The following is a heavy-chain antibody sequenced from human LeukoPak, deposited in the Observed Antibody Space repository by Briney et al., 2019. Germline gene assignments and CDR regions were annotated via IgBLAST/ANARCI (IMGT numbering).Heavy chain of an antibody. CDR1: GCTFISYD. V-gene: IGHV1-69*04. Sequence: GSSVTVSCKASGCTFISYDINWVRQAPGQGLEWMGMINPSGGRANYAQKFQGRVTITSTNSTSTAYNNLSTLSSEVTSVYYCARNYSASCGYHYYFDYWGQGTLVTVST. J-gene: IGHJ4*02. CDR3: ARNYSASCGYHYYFDY. CDR2: INPSGGRA. D-gene: IGHD3-22*01.